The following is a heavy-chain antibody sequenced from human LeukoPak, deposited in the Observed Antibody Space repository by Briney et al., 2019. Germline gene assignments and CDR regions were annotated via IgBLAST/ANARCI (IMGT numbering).Heavy chain of an antibody. CDR3: ARTTRYYYMDV. J-gene: IGHJ6*03. D-gene: IGHD1-1*01. CDR2: ISNSGGSI. CDR1: EFTFSSYP. V-gene: IGHV3-23*01. Sequence: GGSLRLSCAASEFTFSSYPMSWVRQAPGKGLEWVSTISNSGGSIYYADSVKGRFTISRDNSKNTLYLQMNSLRAEDTAVYYCARTTRYYYMDVWGKGTTVTVSS.